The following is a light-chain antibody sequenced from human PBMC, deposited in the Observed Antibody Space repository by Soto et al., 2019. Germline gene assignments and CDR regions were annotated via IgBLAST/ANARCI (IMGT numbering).Light chain of an antibody. CDR2: EVN. J-gene: IGLJ1*01. V-gene: IGLV2-14*01. CDR1: SSDVGGYDY. Sequence: QSALTQPASVSGSPGQSITISCTGTSSDVGGYDYVSWYQLHPGKAPKLMVFEVNNRPSGFSYRFSGSKSGNTASLTISGLQAEDEADYFCSSYSISTADLFGTGTKLTVL. CDR3: SSYSISTADL.